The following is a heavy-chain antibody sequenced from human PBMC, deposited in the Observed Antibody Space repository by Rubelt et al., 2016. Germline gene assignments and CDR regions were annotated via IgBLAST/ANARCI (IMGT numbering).Heavy chain of an antibody. D-gene: IGHD1/OR15-1a*01. CDR1: GYTFSTYG. J-gene: IGHJ4*02. CDR3: ARGRRTFDY. Sequence: QVQLVQSGAEVKKPGASVKVSCKASGYTFSTYGVSWVRQAPGQGLEWMGWMNPNSGNTSYAQKVQGRITMTKNTRICTAYMDRVSLTSEDRAVYDWARGRRTFDYWGQGTLVTVSS. CDR2: MNPNSGNT. V-gene: IGHV1-8*02.